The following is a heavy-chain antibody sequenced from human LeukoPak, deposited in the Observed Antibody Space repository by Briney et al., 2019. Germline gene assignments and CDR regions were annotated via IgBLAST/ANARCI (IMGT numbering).Heavy chain of an antibody. CDR2: IYYSGST. J-gene: IGHJ4*02. V-gene: IGHV4-59*01. CDR3: ARSGYYFDY. CDR1: GGSISSYY. Sequence: PSETLSLTCTVSGGSISSYYWSWIRQPPGKGLEWIGYIYYSGSTNYNPSLKSRVTISVDTPKNQFSLKLSSVTAADTAVYYCARSGYYFDYWGQGTLVTVSS. D-gene: IGHD3-22*01.